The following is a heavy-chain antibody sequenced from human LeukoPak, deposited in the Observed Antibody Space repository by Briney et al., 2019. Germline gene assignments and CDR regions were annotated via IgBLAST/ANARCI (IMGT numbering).Heavy chain of an antibody. CDR2: ISYDGSNK. D-gene: IGHD5-12*01. CDR1: GFTFSSYG. J-gene: IGHJ4*02. V-gene: IGHV3-30*18. Sequence: GGSLRLSCAASGFTFSSYGMHWVRQAPGKGLEWVAVISYDGSNKYYADSVKGRFTISRDNSKNTLYLQMNSLRAEDTAVYYCAKDPDSGHGNWGQGTLVTVSS. CDR3: AKDPDSGHGN.